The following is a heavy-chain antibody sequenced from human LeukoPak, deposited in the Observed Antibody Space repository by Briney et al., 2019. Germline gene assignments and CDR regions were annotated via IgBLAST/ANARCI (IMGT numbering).Heavy chain of an antibody. CDR1: GYTFTGYY. D-gene: IGHD3-22*01. Sequence: ASVKVSCKASGYTFTGYYMHWVRQAPGQGLEWMGRINPNSGGTNYAQKFQGRVTMTRDTSISTAYMELRRLRSDDTAVYYCARDFGDYYDSSGYGPDYWGQGTLVTVSS. CDR2: INPNSGGT. J-gene: IGHJ4*02. CDR3: ARDFGDYYDSSGYGPDY. V-gene: IGHV1-2*06.